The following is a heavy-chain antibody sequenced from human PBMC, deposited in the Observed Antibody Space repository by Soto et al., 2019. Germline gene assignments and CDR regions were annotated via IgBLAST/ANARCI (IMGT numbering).Heavy chain of an antibody. V-gene: IGHV3-15*01. J-gene: IGHJ4*02. D-gene: IGHD3-3*01. CDR2: IKSKTDGGTT. Sequence: GGSLRLSCAASGFTFSNAWMSWVRQAPGKGLEWVCRIKSKTDGGTTDYAAPVKGRFTISRDDSKNTLYLQMNSLKTEDTAVYYCTQLQETYYDFWSGGNYWGQGTLVTVSS. CDR3: TQLQETYYDFWSGGNY. CDR1: GFTFSNAW.